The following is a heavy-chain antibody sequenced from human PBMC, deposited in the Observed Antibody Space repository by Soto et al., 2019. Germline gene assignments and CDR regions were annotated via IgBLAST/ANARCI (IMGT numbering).Heavy chain of an antibody. CDR3: ARAIVVVPAAIWAAARSGYYFDY. CDR2: IIPIFGTA. D-gene: IGHD2-2*02. J-gene: IGHJ4*02. V-gene: IGHV1-69*06. Sequence: QVQLVQSGAEVKKPGSSVKVSCKASGGTFSSYAISWVRQAPGQGLEWMGGIIPIFGTANYAQKFQGRVTITADKSTSTAYMELSSLRSEDTAVYYCARAIVVVPAAIWAAARSGYYFDYWGQGTLVTVSS. CDR1: GGTFSSYA.